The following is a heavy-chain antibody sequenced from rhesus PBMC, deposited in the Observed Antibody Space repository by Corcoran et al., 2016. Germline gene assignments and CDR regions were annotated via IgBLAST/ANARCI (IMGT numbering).Heavy chain of an antibody. Sequence: EVQLVETGVGLVQPGGSLKLSCAVSGFIFSSYGMSWVRQAQGKGIEWVSVINSGGGTTNYADSVKGRFTISRENSKNTLSLQMNSLRPDDTAVYYCAKRAYYYSGSYYFDYWGQGVLVTVSS. CDR1: GFIFSSYG. CDR3: AKRAYYYSGSYYFDY. V-gene: IGHV3S5*01. J-gene: IGHJ4*01. CDR2: INSGGGTT. D-gene: IGHD3-16*01.